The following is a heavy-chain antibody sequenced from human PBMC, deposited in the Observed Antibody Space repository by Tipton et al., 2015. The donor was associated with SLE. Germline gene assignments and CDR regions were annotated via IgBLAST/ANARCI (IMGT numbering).Heavy chain of an antibody. V-gene: IGHV4-59*08. J-gene: IGHJ3*02. Sequence: TLSLTCTVSGGSISSHYWSWIRQPPGKGLEWIGYIYYSGSTNYNPSLKSRVTISVDTSKNQFSLKLSSVTAADTAVYYCARFLVVDAFDIWGQGTMVTVSS. CDR1: GGSISSHY. CDR2: IYYSGST. CDR3: ARFLVVDAFDI. D-gene: IGHD2-15*01.